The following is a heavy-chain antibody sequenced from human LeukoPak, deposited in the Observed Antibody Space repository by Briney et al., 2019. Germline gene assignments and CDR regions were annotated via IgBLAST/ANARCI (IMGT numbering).Heavy chain of an antibody. CDR3: ARDYDYGDYGYYYYYMDV. Sequence: SETLSLTCTVSGGSISSSSYYWGWIRQPPGKRLEWIGNIYYSGSTYYNPSLKSRVTISVDTSKNQFSLKLSSVTAADTAVYYCARDYDYGDYGYYYYYMDVWGKGTTVTVSS. J-gene: IGHJ6*03. D-gene: IGHD4-17*01. CDR2: IYYSGST. V-gene: IGHV4-39*07. CDR1: GGSISSSSYY.